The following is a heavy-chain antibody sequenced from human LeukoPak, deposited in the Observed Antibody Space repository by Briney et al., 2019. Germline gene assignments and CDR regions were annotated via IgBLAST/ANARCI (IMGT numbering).Heavy chain of an antibody. V-gene: IGHV1-8*01. J-gene: IGHJ4*02. CDR1: GYTFTSYD. Sequence: GASVKVSCKASGYTFTSYDINWVRQATGQGLEWMGWMNPNSGNTGYAQKFQGRVTMTRNTSISTAYMELSSLRSEDTAVYYCARDRQYYYDSSGYYYMQYWGQGTLVTVSS. CDR3: ARDRQYYYDSSGYYYMQY. CDR2: MNPNSGNT. D-gene: IGHD3-22*01.